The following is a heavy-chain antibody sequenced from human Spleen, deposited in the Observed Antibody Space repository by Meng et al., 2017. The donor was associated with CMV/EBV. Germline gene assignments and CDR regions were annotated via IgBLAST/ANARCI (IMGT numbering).Heavy chain of an antibody. V-gene: IGHV3-7*01. CDR2: IKQDDSER. D-gene: IGHD2-15*01. CDR1: GFIFSAYS. CDR3: AREGRDLDL. J-gene: IGHJ5*02. Sequence: GESLKISCAASGFIFSAYSINWVRQAPGKGLEWLANIKQDDSERYYVDSVKGRFTISRDNAKKFLYLQMNFLGAEDTAVYFCAREGRDLDLWGLGTLVTVSS.